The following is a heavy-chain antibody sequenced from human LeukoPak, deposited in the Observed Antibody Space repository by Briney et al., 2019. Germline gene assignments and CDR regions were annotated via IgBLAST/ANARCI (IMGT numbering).Heavy chain of an antibody. CDR3: ARGLYCGGDCLNYFDY. D-gene: IGHD2-21*02. J-gene: IGHJ4*02. CDR2: INHSGST. V-gene: IGHV4-34*01. Sequence: PSETLSLTCAVYGGSFSGYYWSWIRQPPGKGLEWIGEINHSGSTNYNPSLKSRVTISVDTSKNQFSLKLSSVTAADTAVYYCARGLYCGGDCLNYFDYWGQGTLVTVSS. CDR1: GGSFSGYY.